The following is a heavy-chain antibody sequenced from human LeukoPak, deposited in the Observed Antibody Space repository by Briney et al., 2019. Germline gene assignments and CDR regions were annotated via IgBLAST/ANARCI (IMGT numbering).Heavy chain of an antibody. CDR1: GGSISSYY. CDR3: ARDRGRNNCYYGMDV. J-gene: IGHJ6*02. Sequence: SETLSLTCIVSGGSISSYYWSWIRQPPGKGPEWIGCIYYSGSTNYNPSLKSRVTISVDTSKNQFSLKLNSVTAADTAVYYCARDRGRNNCYYGMDVWGQGTTVTVSS. CDR2: IYYSGST. D-gene: IGHD3-16*01. V-gene: IGHV4-59*13.